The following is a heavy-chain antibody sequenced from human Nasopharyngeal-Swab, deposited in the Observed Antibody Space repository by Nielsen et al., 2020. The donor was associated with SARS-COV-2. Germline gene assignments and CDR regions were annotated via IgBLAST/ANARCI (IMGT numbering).Heavy chain of an antibody. J-gene: IGHJ4*02. D-gene: IGHD4-17*01. Sequence: SETLSLTCSVSGGSISRNSYYWAWIRQPPGKGLEWIGTISSGGRTYYTPSLKSRVSISVDTSKNQFSLKVTSLTAADTSLYYCARPSGGAYGADGEVDYFDSWGQGILVTVSS. CDR1: GGSISRNSYY. V-gene: IGHV4-39*01. CDR2: ISSGGRT. CDR3: ARPSGGAYGADGEVDYFDS.